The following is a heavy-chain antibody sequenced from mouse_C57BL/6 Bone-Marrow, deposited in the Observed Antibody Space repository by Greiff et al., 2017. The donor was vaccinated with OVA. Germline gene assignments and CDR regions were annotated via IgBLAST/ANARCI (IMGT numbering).Heavy chain of an antibody. Sequence: VHVKQSGPELVKPGASVKIPCKASGYTFTDYNMDWVKQSHGKSLEWIGDINPNNGGTIYNQKFKGKATLTVDKSSSTAYMELRSLTSEDTAVYYCARWDDYPAWFAYWGQGTLVTVSA. J-gene: IGHJ3*01. D-gene: IGHD2-4*01. CDR2: INPNNGGT. CDR3: ARWDDYPAWFAY. V-gene: IGHV1-18*01. CDR1: GYTFTDYN.